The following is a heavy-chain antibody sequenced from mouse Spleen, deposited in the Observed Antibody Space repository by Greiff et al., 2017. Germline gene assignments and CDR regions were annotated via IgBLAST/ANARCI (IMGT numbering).Heavy chain of an antibody. J-gene: IGHJ4*01. D-gene: IGHD6-1*01. CDR2: IWSGGST. V-gene: IGHV2-4-1*01. Sequence: VQLQESGPGLVPPSQSLSITCTVSGFSLTSYGVHWVRQSPGKGLEWLGVIWSGGSTDYNAAFISRLSISKDNSKSQVFFKMNSLQADDTAIYYCARRNPLKGMDYWGQGTSVTVSS. CDR1: GFSLTSYG. CDR3: ARRNPLKGMDY.